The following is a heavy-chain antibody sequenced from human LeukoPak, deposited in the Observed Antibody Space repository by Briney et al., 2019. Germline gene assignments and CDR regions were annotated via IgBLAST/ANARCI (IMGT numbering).Heavy chain of an antibody. J-gene: IGHJ5*02. CDR2: TFYSGNA. Sequence: SETLSLTCTVSGGSINFYYWHWMRQPPGKGLEWIGHTFYSGNAKYNPSLESRVTISVDRSKNQISLNLNSVTAADTAVYYCAKGGPEASAGLSWFDPWGQGTLVTVSS. D-gene: IGHD1-14*01. CDR3: AKGGPEASAGLSWFDP. V-gene: IGHV4-59*01. CDR1: GGSINFYY.